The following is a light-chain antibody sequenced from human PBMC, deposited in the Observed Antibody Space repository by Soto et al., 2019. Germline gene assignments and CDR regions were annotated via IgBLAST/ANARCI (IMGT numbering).Light chain of an antibody. V-gene: IGKV3-15*01. CDR3: QQYNKWPPIT. CDR1: QSVSSK. CDR2: GAS. J-gene: IGKJ5*01. Sequence: EIVMTQSPASLSVSPGERATVSCRASQSVSSKLAWYQQKPGQAPRLLIYGASTRATGVPARFSGSGSGTEFTLTISSLQSEDFAVYYCQQYNKWPPITFGQGTRLEIK.